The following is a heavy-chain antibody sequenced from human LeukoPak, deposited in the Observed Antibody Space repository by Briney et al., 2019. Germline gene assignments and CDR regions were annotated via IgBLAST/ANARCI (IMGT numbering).Heavy chain of an antibody. Sequence: AASVTLSCKASGYTFTGYYMHWVRQAPGQGLEWMGRINPNSGGTNYAQKFQGRVTMTRDTSISTAYMEMSRVRYDDTAVYYCAREGWNSYMDVWGKGTTVTVSS. CDR3: AREGWNSYMDV. CDR2: INPNSGGT. D-gene: IGHD1/OR15-1a*01. CDR1: GYTFTGYY. J-gene: IGHJ6*03. V-gene: IGHV1-2*06.